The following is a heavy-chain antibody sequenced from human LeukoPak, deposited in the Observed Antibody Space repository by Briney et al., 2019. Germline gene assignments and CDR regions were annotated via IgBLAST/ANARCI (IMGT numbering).Heavy chain of an antibody. CDR2: IYTSGST. CDR3: ARSPYYYDSTNYFDY. V-gene: IGHV4-61*02. D-gene: IGHD3-22*01. J-gene: IGHJ4*02. CDR1: GGSISRGSYY. Sequence: SETLSLTCTVSGGSISRGSYYWSWIRQPAGKGLQWIGRIYTSGSTNYNPSLKSRVTISVDTSKNQFSLKLSSVTAADTAVYYCARSPYYYDSTNYFDYWGQGTLVTVSS.